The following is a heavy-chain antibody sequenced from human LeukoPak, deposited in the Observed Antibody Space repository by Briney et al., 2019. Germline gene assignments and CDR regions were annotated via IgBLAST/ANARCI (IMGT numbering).Heavy chain of an antibody. D-gene: IGHD2-2*01. Sequence: SETLSLTCTVSGGSISSYYWSWTRQPPGKGLEWIGYIYTSGSTNYNPSLKSRVTISVDTSKNQFSLKLSSVTAADTAVYYCARQRYCSSTSCYFSGFDPWGQGTLVTVSS. V-gene: IGHV4-4*09. CDR2: IYTSGST. CDR3: ARQRYCSSTSCYFSGFDP. CDR1: GGSISSYY. J-gene: IGHJ5*02.